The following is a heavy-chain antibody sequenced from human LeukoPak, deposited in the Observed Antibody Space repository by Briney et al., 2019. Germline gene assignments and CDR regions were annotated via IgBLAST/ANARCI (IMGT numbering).Heavy chain of an antibody. V-gene: IGHV4-39*07. CDR2: IYYSGST. CDR1: GGSISSSSYY. D-gene: IGHD5-18*01. J-gene: IGHJ3*02. CDR3: ARGPGYSYGPGAFDI. Sequence: SETLSLTCTVSGGSISSSSYYWGWIRQPPGKGLEWIGSIYYSGSTYYNPSLKSRVTISVDTSKNQFSLKLSSVTAADTAVYYCARGPGYSYGPGAFDIWGQGTMVTVSS.